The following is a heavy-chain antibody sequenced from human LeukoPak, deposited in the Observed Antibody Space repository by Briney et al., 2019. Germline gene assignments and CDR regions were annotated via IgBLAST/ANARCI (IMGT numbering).Heavy chain of an antibody. J-gene: IGHJ4*02. CDR3: AKVRGDYGDYEADY. D-gene: IGHD4-17*01. Sequence: GASVKVSCKASGYTFTSYDINWVRQATGQGLEWMGWMNPNSGNTGYAQKFQGRVTMTRNTSISTAYMELSSLRSEDTAVYYCAKVRGDYGDYEADYWGQGTLVTVSS. V-gene: IGHV1-8*01. CDR1: GYTFTSYD. CDR2: MNPNSGNT.